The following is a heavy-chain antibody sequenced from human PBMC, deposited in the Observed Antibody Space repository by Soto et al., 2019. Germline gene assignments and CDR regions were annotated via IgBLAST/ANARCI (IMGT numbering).Heavy chain of an antibody. V-gene: IGHV3-64*01. J-gene: IGHJ6*03. CDR1: GFTLSGYA. CDR2: ISSNGVGT. D-gene: IGHD6-6*01. Sequence: EVQLAESGGGLAQPGGSLRLSCAASGFTLSGYAMDWVRQAPGKGLEYVSGISSNGVGTYYANSVQGRFTISRDHSKNTVYLQMGSLRPEDMAVYYCARRARPDFYYMDVWDKGTTVTVSS. CDR3: ARRARPDFYYMDV.